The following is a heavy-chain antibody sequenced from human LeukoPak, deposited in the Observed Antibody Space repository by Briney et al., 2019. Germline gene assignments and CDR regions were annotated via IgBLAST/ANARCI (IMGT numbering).Heavy chain of an antibody. V-gene: IGHV3-23*01. CDR2: ITSGAGT. CDR3: AKDGPTPGYSNC. Sequence: PGGSLRLSCAAPGFTFSSYAMSWVRQAPGKGLEWVSAITSGAGTYYADSVKGRFTISRDNSKNTLYLQMNSLRAEDTAVYYCAKDGPTPGYSNCWGQGTLVTVSS. CDR1: GFTFSSYA. J-gene: IGHJ4*02. D-gene: IGHD6-13*01.